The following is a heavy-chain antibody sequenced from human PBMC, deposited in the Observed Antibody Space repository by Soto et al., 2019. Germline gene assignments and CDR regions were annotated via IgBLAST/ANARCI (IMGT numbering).Heavy chain of an antibody. CDR2: MSYDGSDT. D-gene: IGHD3-10*02. V-gene: IGHV3-30*02. Sequence: PXVSLRLSCVGSGFMFSNNGMHWVRQTPGKGLEWVAFMSYDGSDTFYADSVKGRFTISRDNSKNTLLLHMSNLRAEDTAMYYCTIVRVADSALDHWGQGTLVTVSS. J-gene: IGHJ4*02. CDR3: TIVRVADSALDH. CDR1: GFMFSNNG.